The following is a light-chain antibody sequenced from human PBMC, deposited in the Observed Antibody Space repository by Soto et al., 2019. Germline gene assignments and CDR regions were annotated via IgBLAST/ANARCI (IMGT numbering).Light chain of an antibody. CDR3: QQYGSLSWT. Sequence: EIVLTQSPATLSLSPGERATLSCRASQSVGSDYLAWYQQKPGQAPRILIFGASSRATGIPDRFSGSGSGTDFTLTISRLEPEDFAVYYCQQYGSLSWTFGQGTKVDIK. CDR1: QSVGSDY. V-gene: IGKV3-20*01. J-gene: IGKJ1*01. CDR2: GAS.